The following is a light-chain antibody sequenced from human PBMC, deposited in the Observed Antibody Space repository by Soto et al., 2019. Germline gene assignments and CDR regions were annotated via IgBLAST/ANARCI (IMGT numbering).Light chain of an antibody. CDR2: ANN. Sequence: QSVLTQPPSVSGAPGQWVTISCTGASSNIGAGFDVSWYQQLPGTAPKLLISANNNRPSGVPDRFSGSKSGTSASLAITGLQAEDEADYYCQSYAISLSGFVFGTGTKVTVL. CDR1: SSNIGAGFD. V-gene: IGLV1-40*01. J-gene: IGLJ1*01. CDR3: QSYAISLSGFV.